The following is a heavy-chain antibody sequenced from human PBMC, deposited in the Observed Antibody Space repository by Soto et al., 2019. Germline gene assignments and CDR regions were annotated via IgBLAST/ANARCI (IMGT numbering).Heavy chain of an antibody. CDR2: ISASGGGT. V-gene: IGHV3-23*01. Sequence: EVQLLESGGGLVQPGGSLRLSCAASGFTFSSYAMSWVRQAPGKGLEWVSTISASGGGTYYADSVKGRFTISRDNSKNTRYLQMNSLRAEDTAVYYCAKGGSSWSYFDYWGQGTLVTVSS. CDR1: GFTFSSYA. J-gene: IGHJ4*02. CDR3: AKGGSSWSYFDY. D-gene: IGHD6-13*01.